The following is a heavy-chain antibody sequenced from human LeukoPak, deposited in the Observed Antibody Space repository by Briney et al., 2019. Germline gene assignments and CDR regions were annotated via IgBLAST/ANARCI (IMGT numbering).Heavy chain of an antibody. V-gene: IGHV1-24*01. CDR2: FDPEDGET. Sequence: GASVKVSCKVSGYTLTELSMHWVRQAPGKGLEWMGGFDPEDGETIYAQKFQGRVTMTEDTSTDTAYMELSSLRSEDTAVYYCATAARFDPYYDILTGYSPFDYWGQGTLVTVSS. D-gene: IGHD3-9*01. CDR1: GYTLTELS. J-gene: IGHJ4*02. CDR3: ATAARFDPYYDILTGYSPFDY.